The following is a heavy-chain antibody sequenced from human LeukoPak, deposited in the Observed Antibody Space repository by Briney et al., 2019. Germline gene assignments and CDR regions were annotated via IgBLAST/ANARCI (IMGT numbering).Heavy chain of an antibody. D-gene: IGHD3-10*01. CDR3: ARDSGLGLFGV. CDR1: GYTFISYA. V-gene: IGHV1-18*01. Sequence: ASVKVSCKTSGYTFISYAISWVRQAPGQGLEWMGWISTFKGDTKYAQKFRDRVTMTTDTSTSTAHLELRSLTSEDTAIYYCARDSGLGLFGVWGQGTVVTVSS. CDR2: ISTFKGDT. J-gene: IGHJ3*01.